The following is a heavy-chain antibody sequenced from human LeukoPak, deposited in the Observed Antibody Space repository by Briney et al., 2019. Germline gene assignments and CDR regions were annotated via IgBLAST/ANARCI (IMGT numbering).Heavy chain of an antibody. CDR3: ARGGSSWYAVWFDP. Sequence: GGSLRLPCAAFGFTFSSYALTWVRQDPGKGLEWVSSISGSGGSTYYADSVKGRCTISRDNSKNTLYLQMNSLRAEDTAVYYCARGGSSWYAVWFDPWGQGTLVTVSS. CDR1: GFTFSSYA. V-gene: IGHV3-23*01. CDR2: ISGSGGST. D-gene: IGHD6-13*01. J-gene: IGHJ5*02.